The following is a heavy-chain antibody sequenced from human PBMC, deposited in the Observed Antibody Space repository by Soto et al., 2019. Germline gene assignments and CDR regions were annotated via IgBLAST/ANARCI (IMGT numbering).Heavy chain of an antibody. J-gene: IGHJ6*02. V-gene: IGHV4-34*01. CDR2: INHSGST. Sequence: PSETLSLTCTVSGGSFSPNYWSWIRQPPGKGLEWIEEINHSGSTNYNPSLKSRVTISVDTSKNQFSLKLSSVTAADTAVYYCARLRGVLVYYYYGMDVWGQGTTVTVSS. CDR1: GGSFSPNY. CDR3: ARLRGVLVYYYYGMDV. D-gene: IGHD2-8*02.